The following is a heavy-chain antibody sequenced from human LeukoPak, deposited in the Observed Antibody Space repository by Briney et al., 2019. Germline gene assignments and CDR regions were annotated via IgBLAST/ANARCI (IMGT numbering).Heavy chain of an antibody. CDR2: IYYSGST. CDR1: GGSISSGGYY. CDR3: AREIVVVAATRGHAFDI. V-gene: IGHV4-61*08. J-gene: IGHJ3*02. Sequence: SETLSLTCTVSGGSISSGGYYWSWIRQPPGKGLEWIGYIYYSGSTNYNPSLKSRVTISVDTSKDQFSLKLSSVTAADTAVYYCAREIVVVAATRGHAFDIWGQGTMVTVSS. D-gene: IGHD2-15*01.